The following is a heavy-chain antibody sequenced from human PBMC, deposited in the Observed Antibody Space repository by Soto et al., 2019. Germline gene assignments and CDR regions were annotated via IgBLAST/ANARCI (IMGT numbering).Heavy chain of an antibody. CDR2: VIPIFDII. CDR1: GGTFSRFS. Sequence: QVQLVQSEADVKKPGSSVMVSCKSSGGTFSRFSINWVRQAPGRGLEWMGGVIPIFDIINYAEKFQGRVTITADKSTNTAYMELSSLTSEDTAVYYCARDGGTTVITKFDYWGQGTLVIVSS. D-gene: IGHD4-17*01. J-gene: IGHJ4*02. V-gene: IGHV1-69*17. CDR3: ARDGGTTVITKFDY.